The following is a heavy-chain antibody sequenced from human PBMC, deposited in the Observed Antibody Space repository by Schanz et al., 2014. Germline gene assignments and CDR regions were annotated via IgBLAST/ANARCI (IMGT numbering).Heavy chain of an antibody. CDR1: GYTFTTYA. D-gene: IGHD1-1*01. CDR3: ARDRRCFDRDDLYYFDS. CDR2: ISAYNGNT. J-gene: IGHJ4*02. V-gene: IGHV1-18*01. Sequence: QIQLVQSGPEVKKPGATVKVSCKASGYTFTTYAMSWVRQAPGQGLEWMGWISAYNGNTKYPQKLQGRVTMTTDTSTSTAYMELRSLRSDDTAVYYCARDRRCFDRDDLYYFDSWGQGTLVTVSS.